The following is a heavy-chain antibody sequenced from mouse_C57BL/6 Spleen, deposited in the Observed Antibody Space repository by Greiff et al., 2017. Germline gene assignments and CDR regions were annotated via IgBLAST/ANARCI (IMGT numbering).Heavy chain of an antibody. CDR2: IDPGSGST. CDR1: GYTFTSYW. V-gene: IGHV1-55*01. Sequence: QVQLQQPGAELVKPGASVKMSCKASGYTFTSYWITWVKQRPGQGLEWIGDIDPGSGSTNYNQKFKSRATLTVDTSSSTAYMQLSSLTSEDSAVYYCARGGDYYGSSSSDYWGQGTTLTVSS. CDR3: ARGGDYYGSSSSDY. J-gene: IGHJ2*01. D-gene: IGHD1-1*01.